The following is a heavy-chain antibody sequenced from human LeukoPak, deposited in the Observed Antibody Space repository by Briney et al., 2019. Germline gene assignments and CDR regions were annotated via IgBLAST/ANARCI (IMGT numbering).Heavy chain of an antibody. CDR1: GGSISSYY. D-gene: IGHD3-22*01. V-gene: IGHV4-59*01. J-gene: IGHJ4*02. CDR3: ERRVRSSGYYYFDY. Sequence: PSETLSLTCTVSGGSISSYYWRWIRQPPGKGLEWIGYIYISGSTKYNPSLKSRVTISVDTSKTQYSLKLSSVTAADAAVYYCERRVRSSGYYYFDYWGQGTLVTVSS. CDR2: IYISGST.